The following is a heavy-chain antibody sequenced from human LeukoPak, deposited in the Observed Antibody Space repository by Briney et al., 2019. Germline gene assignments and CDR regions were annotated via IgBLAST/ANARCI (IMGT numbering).Heavy chain of an antibody. D-gene: IGHD2-2*01. Sequence: GGSLRLSCAASGFTFSSYAMSWVRQAPGKGREWVSAISGSGGSTYYADSVKGRFTISRDNSKNTLYLQMNSLRAEDTAVYYCAKVSVPAAIARTTWFDPWGQGTLVTVSS. CDR2: ISGSGGST. CDR3: AKVSVPAAIARTTWFDP. CDR1: GFTFSSYA. J-gene: IGHJ5*02. V-gene: IGHV3-23*01.